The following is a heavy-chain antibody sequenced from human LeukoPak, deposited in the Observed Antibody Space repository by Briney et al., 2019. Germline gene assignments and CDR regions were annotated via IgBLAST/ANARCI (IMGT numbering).Heavy chain of an antibody. CDR2: INPSSGGT. J-gene: IGHJ4*02. D-gene: IGHD5-18*01. CDR1: GYTLTELS. V-gene: IGHV1-2*02. CDR3: ARARGYSYGGGDFDY. Sequence: ASVKVSFKVSGYTLTELSMHWVRQAPGQGLEWMGWINPSSGGTNYAQKFQGRVTMTRDTSFNTVYMQLSRLISDDTAVYFCARARGYSYGGGDFDYWGQGTLVTVSS.